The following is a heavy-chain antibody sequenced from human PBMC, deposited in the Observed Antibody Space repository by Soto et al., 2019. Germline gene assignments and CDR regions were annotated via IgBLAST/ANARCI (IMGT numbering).Heavy chain of an antibody. J-gene: IGHJ6*02. CDR3: GRQENYYDSSGYYYYYYGMDV. V-gene: IGHV4-59*08. D-gene: IGHD3-22*01. CDR1: GGSISSYY. CDR2: IYYSGST. Sequence: PSETLSLTCTVSGGSISSYYWSWIRQPPGKGLEWIGYIYYSGSTNYNPSLKSRVTISVDTSKNQFSLKLSSVTAADTAVYYCGRQENYYDSSGYYYYYYGMDVWGQGTTVTVSS.